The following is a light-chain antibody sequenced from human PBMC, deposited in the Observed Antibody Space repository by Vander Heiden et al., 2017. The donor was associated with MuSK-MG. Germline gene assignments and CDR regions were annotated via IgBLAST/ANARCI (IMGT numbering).Light chain of an antibody. CDR2: QDN. Sequence: SYALTQPPSVSVSPGQTASITCSCDKWGDKYSYWYQQQPAPSPVLVIYQDNKRPSGIPGRFSGSNSGNTATLTISGTPAMDEADYYCQAGDSRTNYVFGTGTTVTVL. CDR1: KWGDKY. CDR3: QAGDSRTNYV. V-gene: IGLV3-1*01. J-gene: IGLJ1*01.